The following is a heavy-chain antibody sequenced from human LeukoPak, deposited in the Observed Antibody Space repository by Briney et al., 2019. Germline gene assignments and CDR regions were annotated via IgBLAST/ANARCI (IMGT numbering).Heavy chain of an antibody. D-gene: IGHD1-26*01. CDR1: GYTLTELS. V-gene: IGHV1-24*01. J-gene: IGHJ4*02. Sequence: VASVKVSCKVSGYTLTELSMHWVRQAPGKGLEWMGGFDPEDGETIYAQKFQGRVTMTRDTFISTAYMELSRLRSDDTAVYYCARDAVRIVGATNFDYWGQGTLVTVSS. CDR3: ARDAVRIVGATNFDY. CDR2: FDPEDGET.